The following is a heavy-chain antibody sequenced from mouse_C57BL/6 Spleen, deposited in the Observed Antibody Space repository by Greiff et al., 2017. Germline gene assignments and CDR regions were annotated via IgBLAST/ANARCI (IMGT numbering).Heavy chain of an antibody. D-gene: IGHD2-4*01. CDR1: GFTFSSYA. Sequence: EVHLVESGGGLVKPGGSLKLSCAASGFTFSSYAMSWVRQTPEKRLEWVATISDGGSFTYYPDNVKGRFTISRDNAKNNLYLQMSHLKSEDTAMYYCARGLIYYDYDGYFDVWGTGTTVTVSS. CDR3: ARGLIYYDYDGYFDV. CDR2: ISDGGSFT. V-gene: IGHV5-4*01. J-gene: IGHJ1*03.